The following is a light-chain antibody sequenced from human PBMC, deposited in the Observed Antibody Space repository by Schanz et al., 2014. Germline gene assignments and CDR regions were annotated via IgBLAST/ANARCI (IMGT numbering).Light chain of an antibody. Sequence: EIVMTQSPATLSVSPGERATLSCRASQSVSSNLAWFQQKPGQAPRLLIYGASTRATGIPARFSGSGSGTDFTLTISRLEPVDFAVYYCQQRSTWFSFGGGTRVEIK. J-gene: IGKJ4*01. CDR3: QQRSTWFS. CDR1: QSVSSN. CDR2: GAS. V-gene: IGKV3-15*01.